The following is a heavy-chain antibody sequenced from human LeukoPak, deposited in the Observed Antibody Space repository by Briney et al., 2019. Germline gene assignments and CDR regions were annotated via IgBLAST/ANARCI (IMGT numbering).Heavy chain of an antibody. CDR2: IRNDGTTT. J-gene: IGHJ2*01. CDR3: VRLYKIEGADL. V-gene: IGHV3-74*01. CDR1: GFTFSTYW. Sequence: PGGSLRLSCAASGFTFSTYWMHWVRQTPGKGLVWVSSIRNDGTTTNYADSVKARFPISRDNAKNTLYLQMNSLRAEDTAVYYCVRLYKIEGADLWGRGTLVTVSS. D-gene: IGHD1-14*01.